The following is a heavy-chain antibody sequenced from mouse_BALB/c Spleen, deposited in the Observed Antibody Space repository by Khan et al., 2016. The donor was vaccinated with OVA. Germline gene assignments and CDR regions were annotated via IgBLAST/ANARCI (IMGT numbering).Heavy chain of an antibody. J-gene: IGHJ2*01. D-gene: IGHD2-2*01. CDR1: GFSLSSFG. Sequence: VKLQQSGPGLVAPSQSLSITCTVSGFSLSSFGIYWFRQPPGKGLQWLGVIWAGGDTNYNSALMSRLSISKHNSNSQVFLKMNSLQTDDTAVYYCARDGYYIDYWGQGTTLTVSS. CDR3: ARDGYYIDY. V-gene: IGHV2-9*02. CDR2: IWAGGDT.